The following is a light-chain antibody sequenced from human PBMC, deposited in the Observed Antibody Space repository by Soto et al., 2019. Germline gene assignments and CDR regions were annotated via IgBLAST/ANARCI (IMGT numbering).Light chain of an antibody. V-gene: IGKV1-6*01. Sequence: AIQMTQSPASLSASLGDRVTITCRASQGVRNDLGWYQQKPGKAPKLLIYAASSLASGIPSRFSGSGSGTEFTLTISSLQSEDFAIYYCQQRNNLGGTFGPGTKVDIK. J-gene: IGKJ3*01. CDR2: AAS. CDR1: QGVRND. CDR3: QQRNNLGGT.